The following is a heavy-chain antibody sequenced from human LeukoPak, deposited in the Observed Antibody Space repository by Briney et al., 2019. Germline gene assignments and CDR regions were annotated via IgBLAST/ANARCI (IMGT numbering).Heavy chain of an antibody. D-gene: IGHD2-15*01. CDR2: IIPILGMA. V-gene: IGHV1-69*04. CDR1: GGTFSSYA. Sequence: SVKVSCKASGGTFSSYAISWVRQAPGQGLEWMGRIIPILGMANYAQKFQGRVTITADKSTSTAYMELSSLRSEDTAVYYCASRDMGSDYWGQGTLVTVSS. CDR3: ASRDMGSDY. J-gene: IGHJ4*02.